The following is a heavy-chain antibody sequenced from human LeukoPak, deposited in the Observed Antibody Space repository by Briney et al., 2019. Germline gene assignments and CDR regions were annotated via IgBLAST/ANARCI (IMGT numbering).Heavy chain of an antibody. CDR1: GGSISSGDYY. Sequence: SETLSLTCTVSGGSISSGDYYWSWIRQPPGKGLEWIGYIYYSGSTYYNPSLKSRVTISVGTSKNQFSLKLSSVTAADTAVYYCAIGTPTVTFDYWGQGTLVTVSS. CDR2: IYYSGST. CDR3: AIGTPTVTFDY. J-gene: IGHJ4*02. D-gene: IGHD4-17*01. V-gene: IGHV4-30-4*01.